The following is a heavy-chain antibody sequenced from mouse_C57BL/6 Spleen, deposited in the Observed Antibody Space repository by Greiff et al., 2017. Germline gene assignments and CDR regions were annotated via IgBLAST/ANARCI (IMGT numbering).Heavy chain of an antibody. Sequence: EVQLQQSGAELVRPGASVKLSCTASGFNIKDYYMHWVKQRPEQGLEWIGRIDPEDGDTEYAPKFQGKATMTADTSSNTAYLQLSSLTSEDTPVYYCTTGDYSNYYPYWGQGTLVTVSA. V-gene: IGHV14-1*01. CDR3: TTGDYSNYYPY. CDR2: IDPEDGDT. D-gene: IGHD2-5*01. CDR1: GFNIKDYY. J-gene: IGHJ3*01.